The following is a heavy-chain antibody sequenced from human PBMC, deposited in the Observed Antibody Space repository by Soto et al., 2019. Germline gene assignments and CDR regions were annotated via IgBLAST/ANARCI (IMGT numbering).Heavy chain of an antibody. J-gene: IGHJ6*02. CDR3: ARDVFCGGAPACPDMDV. CDR2: ISGYNGNT. D-gene: IGHD2-21*01. CDR1: GYTFSGYS. V-gene: IGHV1-18*04. Sequence: GASVKVSCKASGYTFSGYSITWVRQAPGQGLEWMGRISGYNGNTNYARTLRGRLTLTTDTSTSTAYMELRSLTSDDTAVYYCARDVFCGGAPACPDMDVWGQGTKVTVYS.